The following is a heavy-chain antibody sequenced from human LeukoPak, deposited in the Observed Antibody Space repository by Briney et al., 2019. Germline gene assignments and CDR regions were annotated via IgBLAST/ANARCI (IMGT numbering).Heavy chain of an antibody. CDR2: IYPGDSET. CDR3: TRSPRDGYHDAFDI. CDR1: GYSFSSYW. Sequence: GESLKISCKGSGYSFSSYWIGWVRQMPGEGLEWMGIIYPGDSETRYSPSFQGQVTISADKSITTAYLQWGRLKASDTAMYYCTRSPRDGYHDAFDIWGQGTMVTVFS. J-gene: IGHJ3*02. D-gene: IGHD5-24*01. V-gene: IGHV5-51*01.